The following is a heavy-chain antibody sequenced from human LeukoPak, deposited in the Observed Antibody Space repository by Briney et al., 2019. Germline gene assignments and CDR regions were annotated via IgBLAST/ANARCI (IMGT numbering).Heavy chain of an antibody. J-gene: IGHJ4*02. D-gene: IGHD3-22*01. CDR2: IYYSGST. Sequence: SETLSLTCTVSGGSISSYYWSWIRQPPGKGLEWIGYIYYSGSTNYNPSLKSRVTISVDTSKNHFSLKLSSVTAADTAVYYCAREYDSSGYAFDYWGQGTLVTVSS. V-gene: IGHV4-59*01. CDR3: AREYDSSGYAFDY. CDR1: GGSISSYY.